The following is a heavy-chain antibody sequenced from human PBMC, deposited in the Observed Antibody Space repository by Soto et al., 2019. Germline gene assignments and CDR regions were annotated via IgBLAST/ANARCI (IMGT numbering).Heavy chain of an antibody. CDR1: GFSFSTYW. V-gene: IGHV3-74*01. CDR2: ISPDGSST. D-gene: IGHD1-26*01. CDR3: ARSPGGYYID. J-gene: IGHJ3*01. Sequence: EVQLVESGGGLVQPGGSLRLSCADSGFSFSTYWMHWVRQGPGKGLVWVSRISPDGSSTNYPASVRGLFTISRDNAKNTLYLQMNSLRAEDTAVYYCARSPGGYYIDWGQGTMVTVSS.